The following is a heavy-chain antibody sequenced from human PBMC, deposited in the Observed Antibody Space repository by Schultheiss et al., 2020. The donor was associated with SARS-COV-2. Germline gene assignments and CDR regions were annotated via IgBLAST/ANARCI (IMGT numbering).Heavy chain of an antibody. V-gene: IGHV1-18*01. J-gene: IGHJ5*02. CDR1: GYTFTSYA. CDR2: INPNSGGT. D-gene: IGHD3-22*01. CDR3: ARAPVVITTYWFDP. Sequence: ASVKVSCKASGYTFTSYAMHWVRQAPGQRLEWMGWINPNSGGTNYAQKLQGRVTMTTDTSTSTAYMELRSLRSDDTAVYYCARAPVVITTYWFDPWGQGTLVTVSS.